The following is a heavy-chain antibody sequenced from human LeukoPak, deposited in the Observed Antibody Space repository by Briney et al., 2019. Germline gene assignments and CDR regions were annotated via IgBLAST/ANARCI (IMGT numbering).Heavy chain of an antibody. CDR1: GYTFTDFA. CDR3: ARDDEGRANFDF. V-gene: IGHV1-2*02. CDR2: FKASSGDT. Sequence: GASVKVSCKSSGYTFTDFAINWVRQAPGQRLEWMGWFKASSGDTKYAQKFQGRFTMTWDTSISTAYMELTRLTSDDTALYYCARDDEGRANFDFWGQGTLVTVSS. J-gene: IGHJ4*02.